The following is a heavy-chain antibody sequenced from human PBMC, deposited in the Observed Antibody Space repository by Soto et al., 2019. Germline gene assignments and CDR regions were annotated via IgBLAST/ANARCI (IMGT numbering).Heavy chain of an antibody. D-gene: IGHD3-22*01. CDR2: INPNSGGT. CDR1: GYTFTGYY. J-gene: IGHJ4*02. CDR3: ARLSSYYYDSSGYYLSESFDY. Sequence: ASVKVSFKASGYTFTGYYMHWLRQAPGQGLEWMGWINPNSGGTNYAQKFQGRVTMTRDTSISTAYMELSRLRSDDTAVYYCARLSSYYYDSSGYYLSESFDYWGQGTLVTVSS. V-gene: IGHV1-2*02.